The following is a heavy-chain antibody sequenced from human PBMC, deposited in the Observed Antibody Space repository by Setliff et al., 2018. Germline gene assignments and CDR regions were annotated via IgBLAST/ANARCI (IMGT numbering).Heavy chain of an antibody. V-gene: IGHV4-38-2*02. CDR1: GLSISGEYY. CDR3: AKDPRITMIVVDPGPY. Sequence: PSETLSLTCAVSGLSISGEYYWGWIRQPPGGGPEWIGIIYHDGRAYYSTSLKSRVSISVDTSKNQFSLKVSSVTAADTAVYYCAKDPRITMIVVDPGPYWGQGTLVTVSS. J-gene: IGHJ4*02. D-gene: IGHD3-22*01. CDR2: IYHDGRA.